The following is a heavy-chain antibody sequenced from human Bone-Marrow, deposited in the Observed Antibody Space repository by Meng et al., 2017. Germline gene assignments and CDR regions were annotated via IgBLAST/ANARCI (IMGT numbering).Heavy chain of an antibody. V-gene: IGHV3-43*01. J-gene: IGHJ4*02. D-gene: IGHD6-19*01. CDR3: AKESHSGWYYFDY. Sequence: GSLLLPCASSGFNFDDYTRQWVGQVTGQGMEWVCLISWDGGSTYYADSVKSRFTISRDNSKNSLYLQMNSLRTEDTALYYCAKESHSGWYYFDYWGQGTLVTVSS. CDR2: ISWDGGST. CDR1: GFNFDDYT.